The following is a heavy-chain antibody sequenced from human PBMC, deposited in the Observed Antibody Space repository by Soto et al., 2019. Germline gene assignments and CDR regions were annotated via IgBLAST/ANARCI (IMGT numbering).Heavy chain of an antibody. CDR3: GRIPYSSASFDY. CDR2: VNNSGST. D-gene: IGHD6-19*01. CDR1: GFSVSSTY. V-gene: IGHV4-59*02. Sequence: SETLSLTCSVSGFSVSSTYWGWVRQSPGKGLEWIGYVNNSGSTIYSPSLKSRITISMDPSKNQFSLRLRSVTAADTAVYYCGRIPYSSASFDYWGQGNLVTVSS. J-gene: IGHJ4*02.